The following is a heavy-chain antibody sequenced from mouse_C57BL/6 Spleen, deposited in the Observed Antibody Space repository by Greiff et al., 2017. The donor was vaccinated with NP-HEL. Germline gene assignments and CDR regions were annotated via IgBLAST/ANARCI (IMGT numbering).Heavy chain of an antibody. Sequence: EVKLMESGPELVKPGASVKISCKASGYSFTDYNMNWVKQSNGKSLEWIGVINPNYGTTSYNQKFKGKATLTVDQSSSTAYMQLNSLTSDDSAVYYCARDSNYPYAMDYWGQGTSVTVSS. CDR2: INPNYGTT. CDR3: ARDSNYPYAMDY. V-gene: IGHV1-39*01. J-gene: IGHJ4*01. D-gene: IGHD2-5*01. CDR1: GYSFTDYN.